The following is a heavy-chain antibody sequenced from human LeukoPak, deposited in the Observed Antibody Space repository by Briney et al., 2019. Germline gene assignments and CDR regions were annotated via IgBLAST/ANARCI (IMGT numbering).Heavy chain of an antibody. CDR3: ARADRLHGGPYLIGP. D-gene: IGHD2-21*01. V-gene: IGHV1-2*02. Sequence: ASVKVSCKTSGYCFTDYYMHWVRQAPGQGLEWMGWINPNSGGTSSAQKFQGRVTMTRDTSITTVYMEVSWLTSDDTAIYYCARADRLHGGPYLIGPWGQGTLVTVSS. CDR2: INPNSGGT. CDR1: GYCFTDYY. J-gene: IGHJ5*02.